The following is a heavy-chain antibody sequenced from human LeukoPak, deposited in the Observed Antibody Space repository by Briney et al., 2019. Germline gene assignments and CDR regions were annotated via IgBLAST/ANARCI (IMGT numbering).Heavy chain of an antibody. CDR2: IYTSGST. CDR1: GGSISSGSYY. D-gene: IGHD1-26*01. J-gene: IGHJ4*02. Sequence: SETLSLTCTVSGGSISSGSYYWSWIRQPAGTGLEWIGRIYTSGSTNYNPSLKSRVTISVDTSKNQFSLKLSSVTAADTAVYYCAREAGGRPEFDYWGQGTLVTVSS. CDR3: AREAGGRPEFDY. V-gene: IGHV4-61*02.